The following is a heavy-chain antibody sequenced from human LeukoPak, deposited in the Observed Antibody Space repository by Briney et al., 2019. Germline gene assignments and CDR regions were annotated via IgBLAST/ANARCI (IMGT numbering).Heavy chain of an antibody. D-gene: IGHD3-3*01. CDR3: AKVLRFLEWLIFDGYYFDY. CDR1: GFTFSSYE. J-gene: IGHJ4*02. Sequence: GGSLRLSCAASGFTFSSYEMNWVRQAPGKGLEWVSAISGSGGSTYYADSVKGRFTISRDNSKNTLYLQMNSLRAEDTAVYYCAKVLRFLEWLIFDGYYFDYWGQGTLVTVSS. V-gene: IGHV3-23*01. CDR2: ISGSGGST.